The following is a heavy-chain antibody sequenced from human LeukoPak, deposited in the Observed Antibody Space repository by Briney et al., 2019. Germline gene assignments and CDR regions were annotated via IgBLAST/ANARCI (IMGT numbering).Heavy chain of an antibody. V-gene: IGHV3-30*18. J-gene: IGHJ4*02. Sequence: GRSLRLSCAASGFSFSTHGMHWVRQAPGKGLEWVAVISYDGSNKYYADSMKGRFTISRDNSKNTLYLQMNSLRAEDTAVYYCAKDLCGGDCYSGDYWGQGTLVTVAS. CDR1: GFSFSTHG. D-gene: IGHD2-21*02. CDR2: ISYDGSNK. CDR3: AKDLCGGDCYSGDY.